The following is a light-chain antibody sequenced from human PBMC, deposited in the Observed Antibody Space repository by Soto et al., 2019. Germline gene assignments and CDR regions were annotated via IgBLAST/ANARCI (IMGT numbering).Light chain of an antibody. CDR1: SSDVGGYNY. CDR2: DVT. Sequence: QSVLTQPASVSGSPGQSITVSCTGTSSDVGGYNYVSWYQQHPGKAPRLMIYDVTNRPSGVSNRFSGSKSGNTASLTISGLQAEDEADYYCSSYRRVSTYVFGTGSMVTVL. J-gene: IGLJ1*01. V-gene: IGLV2-14*01. CDR3: SSYRRVSTYV.